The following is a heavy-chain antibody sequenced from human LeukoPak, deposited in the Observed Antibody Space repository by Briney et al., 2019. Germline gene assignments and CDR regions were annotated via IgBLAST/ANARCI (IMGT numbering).Heavy chain of an antibody. J-gene: IGHJ5*02. CDR3: ARRRVRNWFNP. V-gene: IGHV4-34*01. Sequence: SETLSLTCAVYGGSFSGYYWSWIRQPPGKGLEWIGEINHSGSTNYNPSLKSRVTISVDTSENQFSLKLSSVTAADTAVYYCARRRVRNWFNPWGQGTLVTVSS. CDR1: GGSFSGYY. CDR2: INHSGST. D-gene: IGHD6-19*01.